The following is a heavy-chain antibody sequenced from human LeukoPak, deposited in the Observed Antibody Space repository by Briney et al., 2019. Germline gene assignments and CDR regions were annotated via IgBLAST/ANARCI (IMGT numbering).Heavy chain of an antibody. Sequence: SETLSLTCTVSGGSISSSSYYWDWIRQPPGKGLEWIGSIYYSGSTYYNPSLKSRVTISVDTSKNQFSLKLSSVTAADTAVYYCARQRLPPYCSGGSCYPDNYFDYWGQGTLVTVSS. J-gene: IGHJ4*02. CDR2: IYYSGST. CDR3: ARQRLPPYCSGGSCYPDNYFDY. V-gene: IGHV4-39*01. D-gene: IGHD2-15*01. CDR1: GGSISSSSYY.